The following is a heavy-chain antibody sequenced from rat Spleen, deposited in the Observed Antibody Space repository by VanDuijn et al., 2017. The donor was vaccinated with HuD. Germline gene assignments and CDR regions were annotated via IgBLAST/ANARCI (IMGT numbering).Heavy chain of an antibody. D-gene: IGHD1-9*01. CDR2: IQNGGNT. CDR3: ARDYGSNLGVDH. V-gene: IGHV2-19*01. Sequence: VQLKESGPGLVQPSQTLSLTCTVSGFSLMDYSLRWVRQPPGKGLEWMGRIQNGGNTDYNSALKSRLSINRDTSQNQVFLKMNDLQTEDTAMYFCARDYGSNLGVDHWGQGVMVTVSS. J-gene: IGHJ2*01. CDR1: GFSLMDYS.